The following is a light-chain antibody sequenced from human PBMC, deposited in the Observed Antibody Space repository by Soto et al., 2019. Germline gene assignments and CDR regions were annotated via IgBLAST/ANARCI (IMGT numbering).Light chain of an antibody. CDR3: HNWDNYLST. CDR2: KAS. J-gene: IGKJ1*01. Sequence: DIQMTQSPSTLSASVGDRVTITCRASQSITDWLAWYQQKPGKAPKFLIYKASNLEGGVPSRFSGSGSRPKVTLTIISVQPDDFATNHIHNWDNYLSTFGQGTKVQIK. V-gene: IGKV1-5*03. CDR1: QSITDW.